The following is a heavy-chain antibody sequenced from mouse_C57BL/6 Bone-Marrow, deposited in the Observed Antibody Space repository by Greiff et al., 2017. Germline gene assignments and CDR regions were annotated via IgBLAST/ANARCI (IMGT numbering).Heavy chain of an antibody. Sequence: EVKLMESGGDLVKPGGSLKLSCAASGFTFSGYGMSWVRQTPDKRLEWVATISSGGSYTYYPDSVKGRCTISRDNAKNTRYLQMSSLKSEDTAMYYCARRDYDWVAYWGQGTLVTVSA. D-gene: IGHD2-4*01. J-gene: IGHJ3*01. V-gene: IGHV5-6*02. CDR2: ISSGGSYT. CDR1: GFTFSGYG. CDR3: ARRDYDWVAY.